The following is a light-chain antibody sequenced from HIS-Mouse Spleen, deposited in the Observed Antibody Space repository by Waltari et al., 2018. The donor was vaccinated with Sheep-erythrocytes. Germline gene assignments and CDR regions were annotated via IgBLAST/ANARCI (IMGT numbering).Light chain of an antibody. Sequence: QSALTQPRSVSGSPGQSVTISCTGTSSDVGGYNYVSWYQQHPGKAPKLMIYDVSKRPPGVPDGFSGSKSGNTASLTISGLQAEDEADYYCCSYAGSYNHVFATGTKVTVL. CDR2: DVS. CDR1: SSDVGGYNY. CDR3: CSYAGSYNHV. J-gene: IGLJ1*01. V-gene: IGLV2-11*01.